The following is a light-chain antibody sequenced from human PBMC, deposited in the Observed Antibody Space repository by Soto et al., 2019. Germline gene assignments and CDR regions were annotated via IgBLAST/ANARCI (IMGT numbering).Light chain of an antibody. Sequence: QSALTQPASVSGSPGQSITISCTGTSSDVGNYNLVSWYQHHPGTAPKLMVYEVTKRPSGVSSRFSGSKSGNTASLTISGLLAEDEGDYCCCSAANRRSAVVFGGGTTLTVL. J-gene: IGLJ2*01. CDR3: CSAANRRSAVV. CDR1: SSDVGNYNL. V-gene: IGLV2-23*02. CDR2: EVT.